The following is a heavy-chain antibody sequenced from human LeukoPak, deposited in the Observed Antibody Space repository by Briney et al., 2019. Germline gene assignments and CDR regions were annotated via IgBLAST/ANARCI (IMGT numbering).Heavy chain of an antibody. CDR3: ARDRTTVTTGVWFDP. CDR1: GYTFTGYY. V-gene: IGHV1-2*02. D-gene: IGHD4-17*01. CDR2: INPNSGGT. Sequence: ASVKVSCKASGYTFTGYYMHWVRQAPGQGLEWMGWINPNSGGTNYAQKFQGRVTMTRDTSISTAYMELSRLRSDDTAVYYCARDRTTVTTGVWFDPWGQGTLVTVSS. J-gene: IGHJ5*02.